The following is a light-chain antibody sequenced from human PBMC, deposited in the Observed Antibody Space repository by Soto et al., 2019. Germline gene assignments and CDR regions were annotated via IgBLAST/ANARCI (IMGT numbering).Light chain of an antibody. J-gene: IGLJ1*01. Sequence: QSALTQPASVSGSPGQSIAISCTGTFSDVGGYDYVSWYQQHPDKAPKLMIYEVTKRPSGVSNRFSGSKSGITASLTLSGLQPEDEADYYCSSHPSGSTLVFGSGTKLTVL. V-gene: IGLV2-14*01. CDR2: EVT. CDR3: SSHPSGSTLV. CDR1: FSDVGGYDY.